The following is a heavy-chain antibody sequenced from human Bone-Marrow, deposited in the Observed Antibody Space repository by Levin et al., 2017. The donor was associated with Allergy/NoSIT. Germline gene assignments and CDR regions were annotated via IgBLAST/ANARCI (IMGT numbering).Heavy chain of an antibody. D-gene: IGHD1-26*01. CDR3: ARDHIVGATNFDY. J-gene: IGHJ4*02. V-gene: IGHV3-7*04. CDR2: IKQDGSEK. Sequence: PGGSLRLSCAASGFSFSSYWMSWVRQAPGKGLEWVANIKQDGSEKYYVDSVKGRFTISRDNAKKSLYLQMNSLRAEDTAVYYCARDHIVGATNFDYWGQGTLVTVSS. CDR1: GFSFSSYW.